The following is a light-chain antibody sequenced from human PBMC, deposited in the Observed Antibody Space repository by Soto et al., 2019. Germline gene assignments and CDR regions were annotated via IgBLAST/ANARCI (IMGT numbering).Light chain of an antibody. Sequence: QSVLTQPAPVSGSPGQSITISCTGTSSDIGSYNYVSWYQQHPGKAPKLIIYDVSNRPSGVSDRFSGSKSGNTASLTISGLQAEDEADYYCTSYIITGPYVFGPGTKVTVL. CDR3: TSYIITGPYV. J-gene: IGLJ1*01. CDR1: SSDIGSYNY. CDR2: DVS. V-gene: IGLV2-14*03.